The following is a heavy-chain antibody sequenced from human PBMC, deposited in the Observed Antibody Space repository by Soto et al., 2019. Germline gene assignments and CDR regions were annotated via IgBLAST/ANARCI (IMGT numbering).Heavy chain of an antibody. D-gene: IGHD2-2*01. J-gene: IGHJ3*02. CDR3: ARLVPKKTPAAIAFDI. CDR2: ISSSSSYI. CDR1: GFTFSSYS. V-gene: IGHV3-21*01. Sequence: GGSLRLSCAASGFTFSSYSMNWVRQAPGKGLEWVSSISSSSSYIYYADSVKGRFTISRDNAKNSLYLQMNSLRAEDTAVYYCARLVPKKTPAAIAFDIWGQGTMVTVSS.